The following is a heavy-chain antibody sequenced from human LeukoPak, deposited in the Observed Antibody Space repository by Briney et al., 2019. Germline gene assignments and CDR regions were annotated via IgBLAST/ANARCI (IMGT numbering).Heavy chain of an antibody. V-gene: IGHV4-34*01. CDR3: ARVAMIGPTEYFQH. J-gene: IGHJ1*01. CDR1: GGSFSGYY. CDR2: INHSGST. Sequence: SETLSLTCAVYGGSFSGYYWSWIRQPPGKGLEWIGEINHSGSTNYNPSLKSRVTISVDTSKNQFSLKLSSVTAADTAVYYCARVAMIGPTEYFQHWGQGTLVTVSS. D-gene: IGHD3-22*01.